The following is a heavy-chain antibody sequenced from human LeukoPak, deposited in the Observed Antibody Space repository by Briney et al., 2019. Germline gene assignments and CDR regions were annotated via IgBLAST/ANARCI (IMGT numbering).Heavy chain of an antibody. Sequence: SETLSLTCTVSGGSISSYYWSWIRQPPGKGLEWIGYIYYTGSTNYNPSLKSRVTISLDTSKNQFPLKLSSMTAADTAVYYCARQRVNKWNNLWSFDYWGQGTLVTVSS. CDR2: IYYTGST. CDR1: GGSISSYY. CDR3: ARQRVNKWNNLWSFDY. J-gene: IGHJ4*02. D-gene: IGHD1/OR15-1a*01. V-gene: IGHV4-59*08.